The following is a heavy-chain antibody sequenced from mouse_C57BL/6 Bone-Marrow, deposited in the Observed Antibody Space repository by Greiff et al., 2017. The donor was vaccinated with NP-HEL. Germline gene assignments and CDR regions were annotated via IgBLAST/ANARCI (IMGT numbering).Heavy chain of an antibody. J-gene: IGHJ3*01. CDR1: GYTFTDYE. V-gene: IGHV1-15*01. D-gene: IGHD5-1*01. Sequence: QVQLQQSGAELVRPGASVTLSCKASGYTFTDYEMHWVKQTPVHGLEWIGAIDPETGGTAYNQKFKGKAILTADKSSSTAYMELRSLTSEDSAVYYCTRDLPSAYWGQGTLVTVSA. CDR2: IDPETGGT. CDR3: TRDLPSAY.